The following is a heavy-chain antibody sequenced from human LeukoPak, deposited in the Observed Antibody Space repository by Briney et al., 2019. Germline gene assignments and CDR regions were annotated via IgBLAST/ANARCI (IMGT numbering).Heavy chain of an antibody. V-gene: IGHV4-31*03. D-gene: IGHD3-3*01. J-gene: IGHJ6*02. Sequence: SQTLSLTCTVSGGSISSGGYYWSWIRQHPGKGLEWIGYIYYSGSTYYNPSLKSRVTISVDTSKNQFSLKLSSVTAADTAVYYCARDHRFSLYGMGVWGQGTTVTVSS. CDR3: ARDHRFSLYGMGV. CDR1: GGSISSGGYY. CDR2: IYYSGST.